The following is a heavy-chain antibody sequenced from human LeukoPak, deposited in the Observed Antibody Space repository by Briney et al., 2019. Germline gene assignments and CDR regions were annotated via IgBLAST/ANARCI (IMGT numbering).Heavy chain of an antibody. CDR2: INHSGST. V-gene: IGHV4-34*01. CDR3: AKVDRNNWFDP. CDR1: GGSLSVYY. Sequence: ETLCLSCVVTGGSLSVYYWSWIRHPPRQGLEWIGEINHSGSTNYNPSLKSRVTISVDTSKNQFSLKLRSVTAADTAVYYCAKVDRNNWFDPWGQGTLVTVSS. J-gene: IGHJ5*02.